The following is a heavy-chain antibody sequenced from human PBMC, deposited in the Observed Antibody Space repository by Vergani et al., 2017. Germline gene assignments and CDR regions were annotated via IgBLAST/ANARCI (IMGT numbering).Heavy chain of an antibody. J-gene: IGHJ6*03. V-gene: IGHV3-33*01. Sequence: VHLVESGGGLVQPGRSLRLSCIASGFTFRIYGMHWVRQAPGKGLEWVAFIWYDGSKEYYADSVKGRFTISRDNSKNTLYLQMNNLRAADTAVYYCARSGYCAHGVCYMTYYYYMDVWGKGTAVTVSS. D-gene: IGHD2-8*01. CDR1: GFTFRIYG. CDR3: ARSGYCAHGVCYMTYYYYMDV. CDR2: IWYDGSKE.